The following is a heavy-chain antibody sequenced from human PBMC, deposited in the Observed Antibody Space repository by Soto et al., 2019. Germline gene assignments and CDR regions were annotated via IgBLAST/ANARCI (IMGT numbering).Heavy chain of an antibody. J-gene: IGHJ4*02. V-gene: IGHV4-59*01. CDR2: IYYSGST. CDR3: ARATVPYGGCFFDY. D-gene: IGHD2-15*01. CDR1: GGSISSYY. Sequence: QAQLQESGPGLVKPSETLSLTCTVSGGSISSYYWCWIRQPPGKGLEWLGYIYYSGSTNYNPSLTSLVTISVDTSKNQFSLKLSSVTAADTAVYYCARATVPYGGCFFDYWGQGTLVTVSS.